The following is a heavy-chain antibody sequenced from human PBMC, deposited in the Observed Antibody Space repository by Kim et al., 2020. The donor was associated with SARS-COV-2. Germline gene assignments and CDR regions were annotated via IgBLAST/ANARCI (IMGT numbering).Heavy chain of an antibody. J-gene: IGHJ2*01. CDR2: ISGSGGST. Sequence: GGSLRLSCAASGFTFSSYAMSWVRQAPGKGLEWVSAISGSGGSTYYADSVKGRFTISRDNSKNTLYLQMNSLRAEDTAVYYCAKDRMVAARSDWYFDLWGRGTLVTVSS. CDR3: AKDRMVAARSDWYFDL. V-gene: IGHV3-23*01. D-gene: IGHD2-15*01. CDR1: GFTFSSYA.